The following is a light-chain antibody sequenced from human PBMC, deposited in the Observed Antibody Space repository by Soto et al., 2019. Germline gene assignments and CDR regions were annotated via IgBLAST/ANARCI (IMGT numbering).Light chain of an antibody. CDR1: QDIGGD. V-gene: IGKV1-6*01. CDR2: TTS. Sequence: AIQMTQSPSSLSASVGDRVTITCRASQDIGGDLGWYQQKPGKAPELLIYTTSSLLSGVPSRFSGSGSGTHFTLTIISLQPEDFATYYCLQDYNFPFTFGPGTKVDIK. CDR3: LQDYNFPFT. J-gene: IGKJ3*01.